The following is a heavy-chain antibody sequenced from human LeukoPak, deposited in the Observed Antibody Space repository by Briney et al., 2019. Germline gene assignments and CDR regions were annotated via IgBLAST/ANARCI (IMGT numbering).Heavy chain of an antibody. CDR3: ARAWESIAGYYFDY. D-gene: IGHD1-26*01. Sequence: SVKVSCKASGFTFSSSAVQWVRQARGQRLEWIGWIVVGSGNTNYAQKFQERVTITRDMSTSTAYMELSSLRSEDTAVYYCARAWESIAGYYFDYWGQGTLVTVSS. J-gene: IGHJ4*02. CDR1: GFTFSSSA. V-gene: IGHV1-58*01. CDR2: IVVGSGNT.